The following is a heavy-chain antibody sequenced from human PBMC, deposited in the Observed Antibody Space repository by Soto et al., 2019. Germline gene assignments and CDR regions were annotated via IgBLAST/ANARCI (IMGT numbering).Heavy chain of an antibody. D-gene: IGHD3-22*01. J-gene: IGHJ4*02. Sequence: LRLSCAASGFMFNNYAMSWVRQAPGKGLEWVSTVRVSGGTTYYADSLKGRFTISRDNSKKTVYLQMNRLRADDTAIYYCEKGLYYSDSSGYSIFDYWGQGTLVTVSS. V-gene: IGHV3-23*01. CDR1: GFMFNNYA. CDR2: VRVSGGTT. CDR3: EKGLYYSDSSGYSIFDY.